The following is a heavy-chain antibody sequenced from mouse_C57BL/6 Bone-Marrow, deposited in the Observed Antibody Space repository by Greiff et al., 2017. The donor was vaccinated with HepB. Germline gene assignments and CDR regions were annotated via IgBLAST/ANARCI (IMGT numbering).Heavy chain of an antibody. D-gene: IGHD2-5*01. V-gene: IGHV1-55*01. Sequence: QVQLQQPGAELVKPGASVKMSCKASGYTFTSYWITWVKQRPEQGLEWIGDIYPGSGSTNYNEKFKSKATLTVDTSSSTAYMQLSSLTSEDSAVYYCARWAYYSNLYAMDYWGQGTSVTVSS. CDR1: GYTFTSYW. J-gene: IGHJ4*01. CDR2: IYPGSGST. CDR3: ARWAYYSNLYAMDY.